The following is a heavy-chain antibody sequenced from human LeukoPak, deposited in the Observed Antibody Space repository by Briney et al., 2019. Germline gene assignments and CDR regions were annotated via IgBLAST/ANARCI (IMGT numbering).Heavy chain of an antibody. J-gene: IGHJ4*02. CDR2: ITIYSGST. V-gene: IGHV1-18*01. CDR3: ARGGYSYSQSHLDY. Sequence: ASVKVSCKASGYTFNTYGFTWVRQAPGQGLEWMGWITIYSGSTRYAQNLQGRVTMSADTSTTTAFMELRSLTSDDTAVYYCARGGYSYSQSHLDYWGQGTLVTVS. D-gene: IGHD5-18*01. CDR1: GYTFNTYG.